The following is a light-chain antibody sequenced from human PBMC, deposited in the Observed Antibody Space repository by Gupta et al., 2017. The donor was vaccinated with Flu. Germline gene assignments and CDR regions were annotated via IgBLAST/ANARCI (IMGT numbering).Light chain of an antibody. CDR1: SSNIGAGYD. CDR2: GNI. V-gene: IGLV1-40*01. CDR3: QSYDSSLSGWV. J-gene: IGLJ3*02. Sequence: VTISCTGNSSNIGAGYDVHWYQQLPGTAPKLLIYGNINRPSGVPNRSSGSKSGTSASLAITGLQAEDEADYYCQSYDSSLSGWVFGGGTELTVL.